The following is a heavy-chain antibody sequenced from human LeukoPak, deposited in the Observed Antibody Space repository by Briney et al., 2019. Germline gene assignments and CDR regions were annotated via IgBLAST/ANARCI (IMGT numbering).Heavy chain of an antibody. D-gene: IGHD1-26*01. CDR2: IYPGDSDT. CDR1: GYSFTSYW. Sequence: GESLKISCKGSGYSFTSYWIGWVRQMPGKGLEWMGIIYPGDSDTRHSPSFQGQVTISADKSISTAYLQWSSLKASDTAMYYCARLAWELPTHYPHYFDYWGQGTLVTVSS. V-gene: IGHV5-51*01. J-gene: IGHJ4*02. CDR3: ARLAWELPTHYPHYFDY.